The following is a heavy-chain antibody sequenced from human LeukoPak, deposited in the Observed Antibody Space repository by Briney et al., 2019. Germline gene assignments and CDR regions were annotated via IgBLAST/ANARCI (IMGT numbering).Heavy chain of an antibody. CDR3: ARDALVPAATQTFDI. CDR2: IYHSGST. D-gene: IGHD2-2*01. J-gene: IGHJ3*02. V-gene: IGHV4-30-2*01. Sequence: PSETLSLTCTVSGGSISSGGYYWSWIRQPPGKGLEWIGYIYHSGSTYYNPSLKSRVTISVDRSKNQFSLRLSSVTAADTAVYYCARDALVPAATQTFDIWGQGTMVTVSS. CDR1: GGSISSGGYY.